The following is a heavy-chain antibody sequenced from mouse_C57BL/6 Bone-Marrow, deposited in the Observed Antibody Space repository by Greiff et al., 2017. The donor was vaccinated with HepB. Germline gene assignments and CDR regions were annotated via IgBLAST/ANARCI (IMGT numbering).Heavy chain of an antibody. D-gene: IGHD1-1*01. CDR2: IDPSDSYT. J-gene: IGHJ1*03. Sequence: QVQLQQPGAELVKPGASVKLSCKASGYTFTSYWMQWVQQRPGQGLEWIGEIDPSDSYTNYNQKFKGKATLTVDTSSSTAYMQLSSLTSEDSAVYYCGRDYGSSVWGTGTTVTVSS. CDR1: GYTFTSYW. CDR3: GRDYGSSV. V-gene: IGHV1-50*01.